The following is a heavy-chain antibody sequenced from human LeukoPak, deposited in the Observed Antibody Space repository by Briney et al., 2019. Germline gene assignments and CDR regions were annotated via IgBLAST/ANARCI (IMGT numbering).Heavy chain of an antibody. V-gene: IGHV1-18*01. CDR2: ISAYNGNT. D-gene: IGHD5-24*01. CDR1: GYTFTSYG. J-gene: IGHJ6*03. Sequence: ASVKVSCKASGYTFTSYGISWVRQALGQGLEWMGWISAYNGNTNYAQKLQGRVTMTTDTSTSTAYMELRSLRSDDTAVYYCARVPRNLEMATIRKGYYYYMDVWGKGTTVTVSS. CDR3: ARVPRNLEMATIRKGYYYYMDV.